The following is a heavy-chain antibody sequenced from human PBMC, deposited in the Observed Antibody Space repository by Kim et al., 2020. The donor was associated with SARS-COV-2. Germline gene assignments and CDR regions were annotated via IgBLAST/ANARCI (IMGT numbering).Heavy chain of an antibody. CDR2: INPKSGGT. D-gene: IGHD6-13*01. V-gene: IGHV1-2*02. Sequence: ASVKVSCKASGYTFTDYYIHWMRQAPGQSFEWMGWINPKSGGTFYSQKFQGRVTMTRGTSSNTAFMELSGLRSDDKAMYYCAKVERRAAPGTYAFDIWGQGTMVTVSS. J-gene: IGHJ3*02. CDR3: AKVERRAAPGTYAFDI. CDR1: GYTFTDYY.